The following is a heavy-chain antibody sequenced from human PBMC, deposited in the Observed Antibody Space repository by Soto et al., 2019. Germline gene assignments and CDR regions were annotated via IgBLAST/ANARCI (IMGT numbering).Heavy chain of an antibody. D-gene: IGHD3-22*01. CDR3: ARDRKYYYDSSGYSDFDY. CDR1: GYTFTSYG. Sequence: ASVKVSCKASGYTFTSYGISWVRQAPGQGLEWMGWISAYNGNTNYAQKLQGRVTMTTDTSTSTAYMELRSLRSDDTAVYYCARDRKYYYDSSGYSDFDYWGQGTLVTVSS. J-gene: IGHJ4*02. CDR2: ISAYNGNT. V-gene: IGHV1-18*01.